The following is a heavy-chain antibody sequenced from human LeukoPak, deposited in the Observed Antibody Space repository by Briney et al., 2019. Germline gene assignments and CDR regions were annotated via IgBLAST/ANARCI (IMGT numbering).Heavy chain of an antibody. V-gene: IGHV4-59*01. D-gene: IGHD3-10*01. J-gene: IGHJ5*02. CDR3: AREGPYYYGSGRSWFDP. Sequence: SETLSLTCTVSGGSISSYYWSWIRQPPGKGLEWIGYIYYSGSTNYNPSLKSRVTISVDTSKNQFSLKLSSVTAADTAVYYCAREGPYYYGSGRSWFDPWGQGTLVTVSS. CDR1: GGSISSYY. CDR2: IYYSGST.